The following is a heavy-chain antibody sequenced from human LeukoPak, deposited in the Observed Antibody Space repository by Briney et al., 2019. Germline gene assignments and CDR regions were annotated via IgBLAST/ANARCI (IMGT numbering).Heavy chain of an antibody. CDR3: AKPQGGSSGWYDNWFDP. Sequence: TGGSLRLSCAASGFTFGSYWMNWARQAPGKGLEWVAVISYDGSNKYYADSVKGRFTISRDNSKNTLYLQMNSLRAEDTAVYYCAKPQGGSSGWYDNWFDPWGQGTLVTVSS. D-gene: IGHD6-19*01. V-gene: IGHV3-30*18. J-gene: IGHJ5*02. CDR1: GFTFGSYW. CDR2: ISYDGSNK.